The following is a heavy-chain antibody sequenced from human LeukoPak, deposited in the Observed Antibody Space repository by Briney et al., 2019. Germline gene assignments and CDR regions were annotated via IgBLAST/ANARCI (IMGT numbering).Heavy chain of an antibody. CDR1: GCSFNNYY. V-gene: IGHV4-4*07. Sequence: SETLSLTCTVSGCSFNNYYWSWVRQPAGKGLEWIGRIYSSGSTNYNPSLKSRVAMSIGTFRNHFSLKLTTATAAETAIYYCARSFDTHAFAIWGQGNVVTVSS. J-gene: IGHJ3*02. CDR3: ARSFDTHAFAI. CDR2: IYSSGST.